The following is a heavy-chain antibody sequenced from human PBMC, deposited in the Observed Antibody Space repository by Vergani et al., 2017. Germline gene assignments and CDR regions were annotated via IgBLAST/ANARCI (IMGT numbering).Heavy chain of an antibody. V-gene: IGHV3-23*04. CDR3: AKVGRSEVAGTFGAFDI. CDR1: GFTFQAFA. Sequence: VQLVEAGGGLVQPGGSLRLSCTASGFTFQAFAFHWVRQVSGRGLEWVSTLSASDRRTHYADSVKGRFTISRDISKNTLFLHMNSLRPEDTAVYYCAKVGRSEVAGTFGAFDIWGQGTMVTVSS. D-gene: IGHD6-19*01. J-gene: IGHJ3*02. CDR2: LSASDRRT.